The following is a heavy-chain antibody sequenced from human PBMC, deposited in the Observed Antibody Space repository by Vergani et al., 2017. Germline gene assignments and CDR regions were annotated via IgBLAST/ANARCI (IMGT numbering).Heavy chain of an antibody. V-gene: IGHV3-30*02. CDR1: GFTLNTYG. Sequence: SGGGLVQPGGSLRLSCTLSGFTLNTYGIHWVRQAPGKGLEWVSFIRYDGSSEYYGDSVKGRFTISRDKSQNTVNLQMNSLRTEDTAVYFCANSVIAGNVGVAYFGMDVWGRGTTVTVSS. J-gene: IGHJ6*02. D-gene: IGHD2/OR15-2a*01. CDR3: ANSVIAGNVGVAYFGMDV. CDR2: IRYDGSSE.